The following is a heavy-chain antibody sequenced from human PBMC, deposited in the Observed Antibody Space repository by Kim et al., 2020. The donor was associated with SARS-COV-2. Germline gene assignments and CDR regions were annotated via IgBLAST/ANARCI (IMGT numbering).Heavy chain of an antibody. Sequence: NPSLKSRVTISVDTSKNQFSLKLSSVTAADTAVYYCARGGPTVTTSPFDIWGQGTMVTVSS. CDR3: ARGGPTVTTSPFDI. J-gene: IGHJ3*02. V-gene: IGHV4-31*02. D-gene: IGHD4-17*01.